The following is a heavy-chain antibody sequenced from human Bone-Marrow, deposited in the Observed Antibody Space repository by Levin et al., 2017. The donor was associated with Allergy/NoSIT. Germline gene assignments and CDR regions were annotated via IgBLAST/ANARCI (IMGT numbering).Heavy chain of an antibody. V-gene: IGHV3-23*01. CDR3: AKLRGSTGYWYFDV. CDR1: GFPFGGYA. D-gene: IGHD6-6*01. CDR2: ISGSGVNT. Sequence: LSLTCAASGFPFGGYAMAWVRQAPGKGLEWVSTISGSGVNTYYADSVRGRLTISRDNSNNTVYLQMNSLRAEDTAVYYCAKLRGSTGYWYFDVWGRGTLVTVSS. J-gene: IGHJ2*01.